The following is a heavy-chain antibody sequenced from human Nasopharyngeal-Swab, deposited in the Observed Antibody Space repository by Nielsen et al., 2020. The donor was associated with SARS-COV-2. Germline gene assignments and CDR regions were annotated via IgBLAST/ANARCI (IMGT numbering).Heavy chain of an antibody. D-gene: IGHD2-15*01. Sequence: ASVKVSCKVSGFALTELSMQWVRQSPGKGLEWMGGFDPEGGKTVYSQSFQGRVAMTEDTSTDTAYMDLSSLRSEDTAVYFCATAEGGRGPYFFDFWGQGTLVTVSS. J-gene: IGHJ4*02. CDR2: FDPEGGKT. CDR1: GFALTELS. V-gene: IGHV1-24*01. CDR3: ATAEGGRGPYFFDF.